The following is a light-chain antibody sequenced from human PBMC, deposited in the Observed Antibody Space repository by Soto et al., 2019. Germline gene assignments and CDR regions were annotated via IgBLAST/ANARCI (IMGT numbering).Light chain of an antibody. V-gene: IGKV3-20*01. CDR2: GAS. J-gene: IGKJ1*01. CDR1: QSVSSSQ. Sequence: ETVLTQSPGTLSLSPGERAPLSGRASQSVSSSQLAWFQQKPGQAPRLLIYGASNRATGIPDRFSGSGSGTDFTLTISRLEPEEFAVYYCQKYDSSPRTVGKGTKVAIK. CDR3: QKYDSSPRT.